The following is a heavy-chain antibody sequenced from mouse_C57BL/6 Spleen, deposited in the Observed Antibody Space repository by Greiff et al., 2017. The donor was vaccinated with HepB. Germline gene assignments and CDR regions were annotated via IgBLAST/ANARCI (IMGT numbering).Heavy chain of an antibody. CDR2: IYPGDGDT. D-gene: IGHD2-4*01. J-gene: IGHJ2*01. V-gene: IGHV1-82*01. Sequence: VQLQQSGPELVKPGASLKISCKASGYAFSSSWMNWVKQRPGKGLEWIGRIYPGDGDTNYNGKFKGKATLTADKSSSTAYMQLSSLTSEDSAVYFCARGEGLRRYFDYWGQGTTLTVSS. CDR1: GYAFSSSW. CDR3: ARGEGLRRYFDY.